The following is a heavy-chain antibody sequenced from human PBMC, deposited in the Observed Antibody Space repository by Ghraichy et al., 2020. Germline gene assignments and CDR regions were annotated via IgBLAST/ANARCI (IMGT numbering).Heavy chain of an antibody. CDR3: ARDLGGVRRPQWFDP. CDR1: GYTFRSYG. V-gene: IGHV1-18*01. D-gene: IGHD2-8*02. Sequence: ASVKVSCKASGYTFRSYGISWVRQAPGQGLEWMGWISPYNGNTNYAQKVNGRVTMTTDTSTSTAYMELRSLRSDDTAVYYCARDLGGVRRPQWFDPWGQGTLVTVSS. CDR2: ISPYNGNT. J-gene: IGHJ5*02.